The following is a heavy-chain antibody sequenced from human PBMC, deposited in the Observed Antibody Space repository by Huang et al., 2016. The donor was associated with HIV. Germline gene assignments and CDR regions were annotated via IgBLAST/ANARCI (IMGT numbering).Heavy chain of an antibody. V-gene: IGHV4-4*07. CDR1: GGSISSYY. Sequence: QVQLQESGPGLVKPSETLSLTCTVPGGSISSYYWSWIRQPAGKGLEWSGRIDSSGSTNYNTRLKSRVTMSVDTSKNQFSLKLSSAAAADTAVYFCARAAAGTDWFDPWGQGILVTVSS. CDR3: ARAAAGTDWFDP. J-gene: IGHJ5*02. D-gene: IGHD6-13*01. CDR2: IDSSGST.